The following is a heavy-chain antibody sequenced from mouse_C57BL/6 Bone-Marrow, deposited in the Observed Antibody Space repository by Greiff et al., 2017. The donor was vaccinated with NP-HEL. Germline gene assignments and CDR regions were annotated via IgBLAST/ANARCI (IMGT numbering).Heavy chain of an antibody. Sequence: QVQLQQSGAELVRPGASVKLSCKASGSTFTDYYINWVKQRPGQGLEWIARIYPGSGNTYYNEKFKGKATLTAEKSSSTAYMQLSSLTSEDSAVYFCARAFDYWGQGTTLTVSS. D-gene: IGHD3-1*01. CDR1: GSTFTDYY. CDR3: ARAFDY. J-gene: IGHJ2*01. V-gene: IGHV1-76*01. CDR2: IYPGSGNT.